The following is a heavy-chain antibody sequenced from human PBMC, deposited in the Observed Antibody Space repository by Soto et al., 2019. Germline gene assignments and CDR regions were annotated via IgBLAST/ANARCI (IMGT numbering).Heavy chain of an antibody. Sequence: QVQLVESGGGGVQPGRSLRLSCAASGFTFSSYAMHWVRQAPGKGLEWVAVISYDGSNKYYADSVKGRFTISRDNSKNTLYLQMNSLRAEDTAVYYCAGGGSLGNWGQGTLVTVSS. CDR1: GFTFSSYA. D-gene: IGHD3-16*01. CDR3: AGGGSLGN. J-gene: IGHJ4*02. CDR2: ISYDGSNK. V-gene: IGHV3-30-3*01.